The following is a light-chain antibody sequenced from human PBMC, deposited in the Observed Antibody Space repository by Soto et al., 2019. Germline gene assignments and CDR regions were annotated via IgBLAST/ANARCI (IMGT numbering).Light chain of an antibody. CDR3: SSHAGGNHWGV. V-gene: IGLV2-23*01. CDR1: SSDVGSYNL. Sequence: QSALTQPASVSGSPGQSITISCTGTSSDVGSYNLVSWYQQHPGKAPKLMIYEGSKRPSGVSNRFSGSKSGNTASLTISGLQADDEADYFCSSHAGGNHWGVFGGGTKPPS. J-gene: IGLJ3*02. CDR2: EGS.